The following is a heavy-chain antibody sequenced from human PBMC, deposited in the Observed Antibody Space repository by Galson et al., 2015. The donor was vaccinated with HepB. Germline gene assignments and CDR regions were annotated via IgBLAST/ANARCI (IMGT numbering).Heavy chain of an antibody. Sequence: SLRLSCAASGFTFSSYAMSWVRQAPGKGLEWVSAISGSGGSTYYADSVKGRFTISRDNSKNTLYLQMNSLRAEDTAVYYCAKDPPGGGDRLWDYFYYWGQGTLVTVSS. D-gene: IGHD4/OR15-4a*01. CDR2: ISGSGGST. CDR1: GFTFSSYA. V-gene: IGHV3-23*01. CDR3: AKDPPGGGDRLWDYFYY. J-gene: IGHJ4*02.